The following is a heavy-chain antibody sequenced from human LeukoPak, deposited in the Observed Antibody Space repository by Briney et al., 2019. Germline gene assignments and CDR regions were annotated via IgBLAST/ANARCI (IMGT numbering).Heavy chain of an antibody. Sequence: ASVKVSCKVSGYTLSELSMHWVRQAPGKGLEWMGGFDPEDGETIYAQKIQGRVTMTEDTSTDTAYMELSSLRSEDTAVYYCATAGRITNFEVPPYDFAYWGQGTLVTVSS. CDR3: ATAGRITNFEVPPYDFAY. V-gene: IGHV1-24*01. D-gene: IGHD3-3*01. J-gene: IGHJ4*02. CDR1: GYTLSELS. CDR2: FDPEDGET.